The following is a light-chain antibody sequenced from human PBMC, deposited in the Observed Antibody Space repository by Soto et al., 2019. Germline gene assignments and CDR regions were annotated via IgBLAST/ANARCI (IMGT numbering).Light chain of an antibody. CDR2: GAS. CDR3: QQYGSSPGT. V-gene: IGKV3-20*01. Sequence: EIVLTQSPGTLSSSPGERATLSCRASQSVTSNYLAWYQQKPGQAPRLLFFGASIRATGLPDRFSGGGSGTDFSIPISRLEPEDFAVYYCQQYGSSPGTFGQWAKVDIK. J-gene: IGKJ1*01. CDR1: QSVTSNY.